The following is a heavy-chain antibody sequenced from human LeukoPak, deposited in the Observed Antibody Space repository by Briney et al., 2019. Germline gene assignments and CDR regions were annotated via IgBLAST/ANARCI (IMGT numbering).Heavy chain of an antibody. D-gene: IGHD3-10*01. CDR3: AREARDSAVRGVIDY. V-gene: IGHV3-7*01. CDR1: GYTFRTQW. J-gene: IGHJ4*02. CDR2: IKQDGSDK. Sequence: GGSLRLSCAASGYTFRTQWMTWVRQAPGKGLEWVANIKQDGSDKYYVDSVKGRFTISKDNAKNSLYLQMNSLRAEDTAVYYCAREARDSAVRGVIDYWGQGTLVTVSS.